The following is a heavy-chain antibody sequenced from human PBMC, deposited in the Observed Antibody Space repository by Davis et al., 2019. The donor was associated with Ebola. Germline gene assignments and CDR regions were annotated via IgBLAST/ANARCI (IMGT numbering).Heavy chain of an antibody. CDR2: INHSGST. Sequence: MPSETLSLTCTVSGGSISSGGYYWSWIRQPPGKGLEWIGEINHSGSTNYNPSLKSRVTISVDTSKNQFSLKLSSVTAADTAVYYCARRSPMGSCSSTSCYTGGTYYYYYGMDVWGQGTTVTVSS. V-gene: IGHV4-39*07. J-gene: IGHJ6*02. CDR1: GGSISSGGYY. CDR3: ARRSPMGSCSSTSCYTGGTYYYYYGMDV. D-gene: IGHD2-2*02.